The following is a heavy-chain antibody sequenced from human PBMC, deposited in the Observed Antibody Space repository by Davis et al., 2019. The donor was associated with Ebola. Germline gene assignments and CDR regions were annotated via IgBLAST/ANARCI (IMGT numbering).Heavy chain of an antibody. J-gene: IGHJ5*02. Sequence: PGGSLRLSCAPSGLTPSTAWMNWVRQAPGKGLEWVGHIKSESSGGTPGYAAAVEGRFTISRDDSKNTLYLQMNSLKIEDTAVYYCTNARNGFSAWGQGTLVTVSS. D-gene: IGHD5-24*01. CDR2: IKSESSGGTP. CDR3: TNARNGFSA. V-gene: IGHV3-15*07. CDR1: GLTPSTAW.